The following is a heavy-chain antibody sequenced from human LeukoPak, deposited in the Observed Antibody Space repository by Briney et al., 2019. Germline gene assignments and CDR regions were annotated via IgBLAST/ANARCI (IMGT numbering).Heavy chain of an antibody. V-gene: IGHV3-23*01. CDR1: GFTFSSYA. Sequence: GGSLRLSCAASGFTFSSYAMSWVRQAPGKGLEWVSAISGSGGSTYYVDSVKGRFTISRDNSKNTLYLQMNSLRAEDTAVYYCARSDGGYFDYWGQGTLVTVSS. CDR2: ISGSGGST. J-gene: IGHJ4*02. CDR3: ARSDGGYFDY. D-gene: IGHD3-16*01.